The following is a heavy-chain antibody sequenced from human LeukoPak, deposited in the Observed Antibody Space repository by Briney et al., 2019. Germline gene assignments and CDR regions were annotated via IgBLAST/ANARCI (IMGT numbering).Heavy chain of an antibody. D-gene: IGHD5-18*01. CDR2: LYYSGST. Sequence: SETLSLTCTVSGGSISSGSYYWGWIRQPPGKGLEWIGSLYYSGSTYYNPSLKTRVTISVDTSKNQFSLKLSSVTAADTAVYYCARHVSLDTAMARSDYWGQGTLVTVSS. CDR1: GGSISSGSYY. V-gene: IGHV4-39*01. J-gene: IGHJ4*02. CDR3: ARHVSLDTAMARSDY.